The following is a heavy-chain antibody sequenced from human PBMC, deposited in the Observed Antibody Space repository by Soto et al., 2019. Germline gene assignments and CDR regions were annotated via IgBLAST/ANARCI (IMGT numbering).Heavy chain of an antibody. D-gene: IGHD3-16*02. Sequence: QVQLVQSGPEVKKPGASVKVSCKTSGYTFTSYGIAWVRQAPGQGLEWMGWISTSKGNTNYAQKFQGRVTMTTDTSTSTAYMELRSLRSDDTAVYYCANRSPAFDFWGQGTLVTVSS. V-gene: IGHV1-18*01. CDR3: ANRSPAFDF. CDR2: ISTSKGNT. J-gene: IGHJ4*02. CDR1: GYTFTSYG.